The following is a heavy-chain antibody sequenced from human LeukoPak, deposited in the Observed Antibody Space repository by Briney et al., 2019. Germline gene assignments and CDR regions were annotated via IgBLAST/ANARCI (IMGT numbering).Heavy chain of an antibody. D-gene: IGHD3-10*01. CDR2: IFYSGST. V-gene: IGHV4-39*01. CDR1: GGSISSSSYY. Sequence: SSETLSPTCTVSGGSISSSSYYWGWIRQPPGKGLEWIGSIFYSGSTFYNPSLKSRVTISVDTSKNQFSLKLSSVTAADTAVFYCARQGSYSYGSGTYYNGHFDYWAQGILVTVSS. J-gene: IGHJ4*02. CDR3: ARQGSYSYGSGTYYNGHFDY.